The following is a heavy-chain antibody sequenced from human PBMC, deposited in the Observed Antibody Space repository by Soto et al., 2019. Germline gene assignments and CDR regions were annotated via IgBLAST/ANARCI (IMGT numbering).Heavy chain of an antibody. J-gene: IGHJ3*02. CDR3: TKDISVGGADI. Sequence: EVQLVESGGGFVQPGRSLRLSCAASGSTSVDYAMHWVRPVTGKGLEWVSGIGWNSDRIDYADSVKGRFTTSRDNARNSLYLQMNSLRPEDTALYYCTKDISVGGADIWGQGTMVTVSS. CDR1: GSTSVDYA. D-gene: IGHD6-25*01. V-gene: IGHV3-9*02. CDR2: IGWNSDRI.